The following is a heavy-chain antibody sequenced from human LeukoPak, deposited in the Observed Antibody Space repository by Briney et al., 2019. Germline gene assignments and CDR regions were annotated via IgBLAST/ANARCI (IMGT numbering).Heavy chain of an antibody. V-gene: IGHV3-23*01. D-gene: IGHD3-10*01. CDR1: GFTFSSYA. CDR3: AKDFAISLRFGEDYYGMDV. Sequence: HPGGSLRLSCAASGFTFSSYAMNWVRQAPGKGLEWVSTLTGSGGSGGTTYYADSVRGRFTISRDNSKNTLFLQMNSLRAEDTAVYYCAKDFAISLRFGEDYYGMDVWGQGTTVTVSS. CDR2: LTGSGGSGGTT. J-gene: IGHJ6*02.